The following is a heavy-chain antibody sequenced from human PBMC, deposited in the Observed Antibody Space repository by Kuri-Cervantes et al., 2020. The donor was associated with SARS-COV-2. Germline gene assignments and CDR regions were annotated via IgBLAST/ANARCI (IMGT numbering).Heavy chain of an antibody. CDR1: GFTFSGHW. D-gene: IGHD3-16*02. Sequence: GESLKISCAASGFTFSGHWIHWVRQAPGKGLEWVANISPDGSEEYYVDSVKGRFTISRDNAKTSLYLQMNSLRAEDTAVYYCGSHPKGLSPRGQGTLVTVSS. V-gene: IGHV3-7*01. CDR3: GSHPKGLSP. J-gene: IGHJ4*02. CDR2: ISPDGSEE.